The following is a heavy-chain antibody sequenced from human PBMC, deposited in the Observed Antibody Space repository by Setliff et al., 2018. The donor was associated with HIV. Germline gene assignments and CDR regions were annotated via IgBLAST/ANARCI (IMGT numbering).Heavy chain of an antibody. V-gene: IGHV7-4-1*02. J-gene: IGHJ5*02. CDR1: GYNFENYA. CDR2: INANSGSP. D-gene: IGHD4-17*01. Sequence: ASVKVSCKTSGYNFENYAINWVRQAPGQGLEWMGWINANSGSPTYAQAFTGRFFFSVDTAVAAAYLQINNLKTEYTAVYFCARGLYGDYGVYLNWLDPWGHGTRVTVSS. CDR3: ARGLYGDYGVYLNWLDP.